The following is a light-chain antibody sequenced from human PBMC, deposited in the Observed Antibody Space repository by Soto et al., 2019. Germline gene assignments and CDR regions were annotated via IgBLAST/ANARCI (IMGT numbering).Light chain of an antibody. CDR3: QQYYTTPLT. CDR2: WAS. Sequence: DIVMTQSPPSLAVSLGERATINCKSSQSLLYRSNNKNYLAWYQHKPGQPPKLLIYWASTRESGVPDRFSGSGSGTDFTLTISSLQAEDVEIYYCQQYYTTPLTFGGGTKVEIK. V-gene: IGKV4-1*01. CDR1: QSLLYRSNNKNY. J-gene: IGKJ4*01.